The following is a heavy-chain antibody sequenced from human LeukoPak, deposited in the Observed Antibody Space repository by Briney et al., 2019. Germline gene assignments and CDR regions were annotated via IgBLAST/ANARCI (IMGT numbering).Heavy chain of an antibody. CDR1: GFTFSCCG. V-gene: IGHV3-30*02. Sequence: GGSLRVSCAASGFTFSCCGMHWVRQAPGKGLEWGALIRYDGSNKYYADSVKGRFTTSRDNSKNTLYLQMNSLRAEDTAVYYCARGTYYYDSSGYLAWGKGNTVSVSS. J-gene: IGHJ6*01. CDR3: ARGTYYYDSSGYLA. CDR2: IRYDGSNK. D-gene: IGHD3-22*01.